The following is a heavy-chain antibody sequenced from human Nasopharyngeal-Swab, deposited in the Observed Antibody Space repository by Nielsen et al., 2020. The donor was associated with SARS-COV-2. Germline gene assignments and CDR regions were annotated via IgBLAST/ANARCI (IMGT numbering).Heavy chain of an antibody. CDR2: IYYSGST. Sequence: SETLSLTCTVSGGSISSSSYYWGWIRQPPGKGLEWIGSIYYSGSTYYNPSLKSRVTISVDTSKNQFSLKLSSATAADTAVYYCARSGIVGAIYYWGQGTLVTVSS. CDR1: GGSISSSSYY. D-gene: IGHD1-26*01. V-gene: IGHV4-39*07. CDR3: ARSGIVGAIYY. J-gene: IGHJ4*02.